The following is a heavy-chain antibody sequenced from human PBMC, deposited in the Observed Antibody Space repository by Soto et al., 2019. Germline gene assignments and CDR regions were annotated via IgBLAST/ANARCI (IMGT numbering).Heavy chain of an antibody. CDR3: ATNARNYYDSSGYYFY. CDR1: GFTFSSYS. CDR2: ISSSSSTI. V-gene: IGHV3-48*02. Sequence: EVPLVESGGGLVQPGGSLRLSCAASGFTFSSYSMNWVRQAPGKGLEWVSYISSSSSTIYYADSVKGRFTISRDNAKNSLYLQMNSLRDEDTAVYYCATNARNYYDSSGYYFYWGQGTLVTVSS. J-gene: IGHJ4*02. D-gene: IGHD3-22*01.